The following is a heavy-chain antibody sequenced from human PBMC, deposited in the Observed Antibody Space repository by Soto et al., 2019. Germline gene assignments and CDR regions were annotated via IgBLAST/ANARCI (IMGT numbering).Heavy chain of an antibody. CDR1: GFTFSSYA. Sequence: LRLSCAASGFTFSSYAMSWVRQAPGKGLEWVSAISGSGGSTYYADSVKSRFTISRDNSKNTLYLQMNSLRAEDTAVYYCAKSSMIVVVSLDYWGQGTLVTVSS. V-gene: IGHV3-23*01. J-gene: IGHJ4*02. D-gene: IGHD3-22*01. CDR2: ISGSGGST. CDR3: AKSSMIVVVSLDY.